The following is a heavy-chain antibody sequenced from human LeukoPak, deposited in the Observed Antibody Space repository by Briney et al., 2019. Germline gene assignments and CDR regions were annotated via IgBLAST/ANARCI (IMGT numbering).Heavy chain of an antibody. Sequence: PGGSLRLSCAASGFTFDDYAMHWVRQAPGKGLEWVSGISWNSGSIGYADSVKGRFTISRDNAKNSLYLQMNSLRAEDTALYYCAKDTPRYYDSGAFDIWGQGTMVTVSS. CDR3: AKDTPRYYDSGAFDI. J-gene: IGHJ3*02. CDR2: ISWNSGSI. D-gene: IGHD3-9*01. V-gene: IGHV3-9*01. CDR1: GFTFDDYA.